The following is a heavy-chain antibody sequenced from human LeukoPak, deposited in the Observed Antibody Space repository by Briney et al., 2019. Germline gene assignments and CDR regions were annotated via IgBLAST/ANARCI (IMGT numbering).Heavy chain of an antibody. CDR1: GFTFSDYY. CDR2: ISSSTSTI. D-gene: IGHD6-25*01. V-gene: IGHV3-11*01. CDR3: AREFRAGFDY. Sequence: GGSLRLPCAASGFTFSDYYMSWIRQAPGKGLEWVAYISSSTSTIYYADSVKGRFPISRDNAKNSLYLQMNSLRAEDTAVYYCAREFRAGFDYWGQGTPVTVSS. J-gene: IGHJ4*02.